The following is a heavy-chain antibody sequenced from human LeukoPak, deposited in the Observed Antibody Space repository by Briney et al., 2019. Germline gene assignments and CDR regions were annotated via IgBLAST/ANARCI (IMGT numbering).Heavy chain of an antibody. CDR3: ARHNGWYDY. CDR1: GFTFSSYE. D-gene: IGHD6-19*01. V-gene: IGHV3-48*03. J-gene: IGHJ4*02. Sequence: GGSLRLSCAASGFTFSSYEMDWVRQAPGKGLEWISYISSSGSTMHADSVQSRFTISRDNAKNSLYLQMSSLRVEDTAVYYCARHNGWYDYWGQGTLVTVSS. CDR2: ISSSGST.